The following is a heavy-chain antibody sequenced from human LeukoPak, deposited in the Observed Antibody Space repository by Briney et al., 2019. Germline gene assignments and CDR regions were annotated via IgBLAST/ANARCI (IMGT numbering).Heavy chain of an antibody. V-gene: IGHV4-59*01. CDR1: GGFISNYY. D-gene: IGHD4-11*01. CDR3: ARMVESTVTIAFENWFDP. Sequence: SETLSLTCTVSGGFISNYYWNWIRQPPGQGLEWIGHIYYSGSTNYNPSLKSRVTISVDTSKNQFSLKLSSVTAADTAVYYCARMVESTVTIAFENWFDPWGQGTLVTVSS. CDR2: IYYSGST. J-gene: IGHJ5*02.